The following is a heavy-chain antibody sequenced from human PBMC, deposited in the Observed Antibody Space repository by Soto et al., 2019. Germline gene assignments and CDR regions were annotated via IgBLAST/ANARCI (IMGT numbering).Heavy chain of an antibody. V-gene: IGHV3-30*18. D-gene: IGHD4-17*01. CDR2: ISYDGHNK. CDR1: GFTFTTFG. CDR3: AKDLQAYGDYNYYYHGMDV. Sequence: QVQLVESGGGVVQPGGSLRLSCTASGFTFTTFGIHWVRQAPGKGLEWVALISYDGHNKYYSDSVKGRFTISRDNYKNTLSLQMNSLRAADTAVYYCAKDLQAYGDYNYYYHGMDVWGQGTTVSVSS. J-gene: IGHJ6*02.